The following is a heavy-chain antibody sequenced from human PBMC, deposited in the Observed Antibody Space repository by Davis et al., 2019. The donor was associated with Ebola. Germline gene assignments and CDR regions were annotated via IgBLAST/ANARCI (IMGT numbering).Heavy chain of an antibody. CDR1: GGSISSSSYY. CDR3: ARQFLVLDI. CDR2: IYYSGST. D-gene: IGHD2-8*02. Sequence: MPSETLSLTCTVSGGSISSSSYYWGWIRQPPGKGLEWFGSIYYSGSTYYNPSLKSRVTISVDTSKNQFSLKLSSVTAADTAVYYCARQFLVLDIWGQGTMVTVSS. J-gene: IGHJ3*02. V-gene: IGHV4-39*01.